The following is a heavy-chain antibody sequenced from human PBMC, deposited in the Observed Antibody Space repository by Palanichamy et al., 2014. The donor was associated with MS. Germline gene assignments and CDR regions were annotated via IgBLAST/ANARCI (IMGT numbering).Heavy chain of an antibody. V-gene: IGHV3-30*18. CDR3: AKEAVATISWELLPYYFDY. Sequence: QVQLVEVWGRRGPAWEVPETLLCSLWIHFSSYGMHWVRQAPGKGLEWVAVISYDGSNKYYADSVKGRFTISRDNSKNTLYLQMNSLRAEDTAVYYCAKEAVATISWELLPYYFDYWGQGTLVTVSS. D-gene: IGHD5-12*01. CDR1: IHFSSYG. J-gene: IGHJ4*02. CDR2: ISYDGSNK.